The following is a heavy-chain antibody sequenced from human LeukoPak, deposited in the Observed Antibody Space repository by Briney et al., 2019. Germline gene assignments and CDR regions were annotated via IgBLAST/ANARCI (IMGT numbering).Heavy chain of an antibody. CDR3: ARSPRLAVETWWFGMDV. CDR1: GGSISSYY. V-gene: IGHV4-59*01. J-gene: IGHJ6*02. CDR2: IYYSGST. Sequence: SETLSLTCTVSGGSISSYYWSWIRQPPGKGLEWIGYIYYSGSTNYNPSLKSRVTISVDTSKNQFSLKLSSVTAADTAVYYCARSPRLAVETWWFGMDVWGQGTTVTVSS. D-gene: IGHD4-23*01.